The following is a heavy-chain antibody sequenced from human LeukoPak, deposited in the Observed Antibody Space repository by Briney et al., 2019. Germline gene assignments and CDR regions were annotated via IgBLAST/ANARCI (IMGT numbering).Heavy chain of an antibody. V-gene: IGHV4-34*01. CDR1: GGSFSGYY. Sequence: AETLSLTCAVYGGSFSGYYWSWVRQPPGKGLEWIGEINHSGSTNYNPSFKSRVTIPVDTSKNQFFLKLRSVTAADKAVYYYARVPYVSNVPSDYGGQGTGVTVSS. CDR2: INHSGST. J-gene: IGHJ4*02. D-gene: IGHD3-16*01. CDR3: ARVPYVSNVPSDY.